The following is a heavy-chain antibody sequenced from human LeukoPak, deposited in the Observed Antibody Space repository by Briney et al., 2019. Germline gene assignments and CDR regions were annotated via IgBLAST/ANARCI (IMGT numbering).Heavy chain of an antibody. Sequence: PSETLSLTCSVSADSISIYYWTWIRQPPGKGLEWIGYIDHTGTTSYNPSLKSRVTISVDTSKNQFSLKLSSVTAADTAVYYCARSGTTVSTVGVNYYMDVWGKGTTVTISS. V-gene: IGHV4-59*01. CDR3: ARSGTTVSTVGVNYYMDV. D-gene: IGHD4-11*01. CDR2: IDHTGTT. CDR1: ADSISIYY. J-gene: IGHJ6*03.